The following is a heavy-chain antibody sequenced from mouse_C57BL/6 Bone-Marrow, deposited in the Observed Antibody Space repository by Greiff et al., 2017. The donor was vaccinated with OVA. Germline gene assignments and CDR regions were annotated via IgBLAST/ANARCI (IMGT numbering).Heavy chain of an antibody. V-gene: IGHV5-2*01. D-gene: IGHD2-3*01. J-gene: IGHJ3*01. CDR3: ARQRYDGYSAWFAY. CDR1: EYEFPSHD. Sequence: EVKLVESGGGLVQPGESLKLSCESNEYEFPSHDMSWVRKTPEKRLELVAAINSDGGSTYYPDTMERRFIISRDNTKKTLYLQMSSLRSEDTALYYGARQRYDGYSAWFAYWGQGTLVTVSA. CDR2: INSDGGST.